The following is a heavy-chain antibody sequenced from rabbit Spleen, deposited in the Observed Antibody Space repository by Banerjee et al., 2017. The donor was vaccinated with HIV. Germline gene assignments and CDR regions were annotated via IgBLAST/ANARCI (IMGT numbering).Heavy chain of an antibody. CDR2: IAGDSSGFT. Sequence: QEQLVESGGGLVKPGGSLALTCKASGFSFSSSDYMCWVRQAPGKGLEWISCIAGDSSGFTYSATWAKGRFTCSRTSSTTVTLQMTSLTVADTATYFCARDTGTSFSSYGMDLWGQGTLVTVS. J-gene: IGHJ3*01. D-gene: IGHD7-1*01. CDR1: GFSFSSSDY. CDR3: ARDTGTSFSSYGMDL. V-gene: IGHV1S45*01.